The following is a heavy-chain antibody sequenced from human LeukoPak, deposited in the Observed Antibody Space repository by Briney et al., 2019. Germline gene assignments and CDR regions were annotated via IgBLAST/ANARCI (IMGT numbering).Heavy chain of an antibody. V-gene: IGHV3-33*01. CDR1: GFTFSSYG. CDR2: IWYDGSNK. Sequence: GGSLRLSCAASGFTFSSYGMHWVRQAPGKGLEWVAVIWYDGSNKYYADSVKGRFTISRDNSKNTLYLKMNSLRAEDTAVYYCARDRGSSNWRNPWFDPWGQGTLVTVSP. D-gene: IGHD6-13*01. J-gene: IGHJ5*02. CDR3: ARDRGSSNWRNPWFDP.